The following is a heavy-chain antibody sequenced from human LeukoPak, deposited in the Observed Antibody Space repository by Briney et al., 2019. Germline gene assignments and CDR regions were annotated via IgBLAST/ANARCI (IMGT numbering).Heavy chain of an antibody. CDR1: GVSISSYY. Sequence: SETLSLTCTVSGVSISSYYWSWIRQPPGEGLEWIGNIFYSGSPNYKSSLKSRVATSFDTSKNQFSLKLSSVTAADTAVYYCARRLRRTHYFDYWGQGTLVTVSS. CDR2: IFYSGSP. D-gene: IGHD1/OR15-1a*01. CDR3: ARRLRRTHYFDY. V-gene: IGHV4-59*08. J-gene: IGHJ4*02.